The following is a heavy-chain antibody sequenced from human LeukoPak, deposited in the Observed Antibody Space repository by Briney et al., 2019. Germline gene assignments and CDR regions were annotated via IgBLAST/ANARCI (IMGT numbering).Heavy chain of an antibody. V-gene: IGHV4-34*01. CDR2: INHSGST. CDR1: GGSFSGYY. Sequence: PSETLSLTCAVYGGSFSGYYWSWIRQPPGKGLEWIGEINHSGSTNYNPSLKSRVTISVDTSKNQFSLKLSSVTAADTAVYYCARMDSRLQQLVRRGHNWFDPWGQGTRVTVSS. D-gene: IGHD6-13*01. CDR3: ARMDSRLQQLVRRGHNWFDP. J-gene: IGHJ5*02.